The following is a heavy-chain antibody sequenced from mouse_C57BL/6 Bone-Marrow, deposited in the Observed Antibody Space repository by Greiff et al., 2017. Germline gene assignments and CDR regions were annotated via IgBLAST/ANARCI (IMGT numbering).Heavy chain of an antibody. V-gene: IGHV1-81*01. CDR3: ARGTVVAPRFAY. CDR2: IYPRSGNT. J-gene: IGHJ3*01. Sequence: QVQLQQSGAELARPGASVKLSCKASGYTFTSYGISWVKQRTGQGLEWIGEIYPRSGNTYYNEKFKGKATLTADKSSSTAYMGLRSLTSEDSAVYFCARGTVVAPRFAYWGQGTLVTVSA. D-gene: IGHD1-1*01. CDR1: GYTFTSYG.